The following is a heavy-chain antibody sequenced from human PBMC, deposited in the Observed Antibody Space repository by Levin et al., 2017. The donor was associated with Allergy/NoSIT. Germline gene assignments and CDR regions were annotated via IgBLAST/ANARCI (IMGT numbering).Heavy chain of an antibody. V-gene: IGHV3-30-3*01. Sequence: PGGSLRLSCAASGFTFSNYAMHWVRQAPGKGLEWVGVISDDGSSEFYIDSVKGRFTISRDNSKNMLYLQMDSLRAEDTALYYCVREIAEEGTWGQGTLVIVSS. CDR2: ISDDGSSE. CDR3: VREIAEEGT. J-gene: IGHJ4*02. D-gene: IGHD1-1*01. CDR1: GFTFSNYA.